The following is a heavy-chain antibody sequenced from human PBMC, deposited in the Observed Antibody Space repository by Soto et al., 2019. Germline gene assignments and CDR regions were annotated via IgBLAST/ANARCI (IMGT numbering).Heavy chain of an antibody. J-gene: IGHJ6*02. CDR2: TYHRSKWYN. D-gene: IGHD4-17*01. CDR1: GDSVSSNSAA. V-gene: IGHV6-1*01. Sequence: SQTLSLTCAISGDSVSSNSAAWNWIRQSPSRGLEWLGRTYHRSKWYNDYAVSVKSRITINPDTSKNQFSLQLNSVTPEDTAVYYCARAMTTVTTYYYYGMDVWGQGTTVTVSS. CDR3: ARAMTTVTTYYYYGMDV.